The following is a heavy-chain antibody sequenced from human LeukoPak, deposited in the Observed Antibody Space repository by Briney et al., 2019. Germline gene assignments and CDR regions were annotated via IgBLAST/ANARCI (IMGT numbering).Heavy chain of an antibody. J-gene: IGHJ6*04. CDR3: AELGITMIGGV. Sequence: PGGSLRLSCAVSGFIFSDHFMSWVRQAPGKGLEWVSYISSSGSTIYYADSVKGRFTISRDNAKNSLYLQMNSLRAEDTAVYYCAELGITMIGGVWGKGTTVTISS. D-gene: IGHD3-10*02. CDR2: ISSSGSTI. CDR1: GFIFSDHF. V-gene: IGHV3-11*04.